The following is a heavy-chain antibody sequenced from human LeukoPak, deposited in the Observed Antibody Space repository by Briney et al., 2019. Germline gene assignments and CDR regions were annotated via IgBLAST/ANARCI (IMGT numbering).Heavy chain of an antibody. V-gene: IGHV4-39*01. D-gene: IGHD3-22*01. CDR2: IYYSGST. CDR3: ARLPTVTYYYDSSGPFGWFDP. CDR1: GGSISSSSYY. Sequence: SETLSLTCTVSGGSISSSSYYWGWIRQPPGKGLEWIGSIYYSGSTYYNPSLKSRVTISVDTSKNQFSLKLSSVTAADTAVYYCARLPTVTYYYDSSGPFGWFDPWGQGTLVTVSS. J-gene: IGHJ5*02.